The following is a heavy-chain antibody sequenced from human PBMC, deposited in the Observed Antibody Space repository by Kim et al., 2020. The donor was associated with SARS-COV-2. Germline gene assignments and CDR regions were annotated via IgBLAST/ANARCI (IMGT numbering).Heavy chain of an antibody. CDR2: IYSGGST. J-gene: IGHJ4*02. CDR3: ARRIADSSGWDY. V-gene: IGHV3-53*01. CDR1: GFTVSSNY. D-gene: IGHD3-22*01. Sequence: GGSLRLSCAASGFTVSSNYMSWVRQAPGKGLEWVSVIYSGGSTYYADSVKGRFTISRDNSKNTLYLQMNSLRAEDTAVYYCARRIADSSGWDYWGQGTLVAVSS.